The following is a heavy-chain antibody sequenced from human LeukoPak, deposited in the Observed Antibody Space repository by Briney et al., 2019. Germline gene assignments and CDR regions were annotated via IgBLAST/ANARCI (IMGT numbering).Heavy chain of an antibody. CDR3: ARDRLRGIAAAGTRWQLDY. J-gene: IGHJ4*02. V-gene: IGHV1-69*05. CDR1: GGTFSSYA. D-gene: IGHD6-13*01. CDR2: IIPIFGTA. Sequence: SVRVSCKASGGTFSSYAISWVRQAPGQGLEWMGGIIPIFGTANYAQKFQGRVTITTDESTSTAYMELSSLRSEDTAVYYCARDRLRGIAAAGTRWQLDYWGQGTLVTVSS.